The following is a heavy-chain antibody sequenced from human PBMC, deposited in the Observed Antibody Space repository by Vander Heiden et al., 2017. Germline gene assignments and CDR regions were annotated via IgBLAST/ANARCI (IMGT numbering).Heavy chain of an antibody. CDR2: ISSSGSTI. J-gene: IGHJ4*02. CDR3: ARDTWYSSSYYGYYFDY. V-gene: IGHV3-11*01. Sequence: QVQLVESGGGLVKPGGSLRLSCAASGFTFSDYYMSWIRQAPGKWLEWVSYISSSGSTIYYADSVKGRFTISRDNAKNALYLQMNSLRAEDTAMYYCARDTWYSSSYYGYYFDYWGQGTLVTVSS. CDR1: GFTFSDYY. D-gene: IGHD6-13*01.